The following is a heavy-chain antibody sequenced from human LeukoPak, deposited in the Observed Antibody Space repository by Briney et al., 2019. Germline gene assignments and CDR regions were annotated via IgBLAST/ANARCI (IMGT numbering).Heavy chain of an antibody. CDR2: ICTSGST. V-gene: IGHV4-4*07. J-gene: IGHJ5*02. CDR3: ARVGWFGELFGWFDP. Sequence: PSETLSLTCTVSGDSISNYYWSWIRQPAGKGLEWIGRICTSGSTNYNPSLKSRVTMSVDTSKNQFSLKLSSVTAADTAVYYCARVGWFGELFGWFDPWGQGTLVTVSS. CDR1: GDSISNYY. D-gene: IGHD3-10*01.